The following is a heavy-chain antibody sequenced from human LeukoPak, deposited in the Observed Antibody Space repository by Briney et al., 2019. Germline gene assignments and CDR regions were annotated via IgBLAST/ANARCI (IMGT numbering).Heavy chain of an antibody. CDR1: GYTFTNYG. CDR2: ISTYNNNT. V-gene: IGHV1-18*01. D-gene: IGHD3-22*01. Sequence: GASVKVSCKTSGYTFTNYGISWVRQAPGQGLEWMGWISTYNNNTNYAQKLQGRITMTTDTSTSTGYMELRSLRSDDTAVYYCARYYDSSGYDHDYWGQGTLVTVSS. CDR3: ARYYDSSGYDHDY. J-gene: IGHJ4*02.